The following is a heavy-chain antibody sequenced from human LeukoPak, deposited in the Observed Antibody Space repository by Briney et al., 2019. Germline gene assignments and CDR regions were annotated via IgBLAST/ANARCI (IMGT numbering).Heavy chain of an antibody. CDR2: IYTSGTT. J-gene: IGHJ4*02. CDR3: ARGKVVAGTPGQNSWDH. CDR1: GVSTSSYY. V-gene: IGHV4-4*07. Sequence: KASETLSLTCTVSGVSTSSYYWSWIRQPAGKGLEWIGRIYTSGTTNYNPSLKSRVSMSVDTSKNQFSLKLSSVTAADTAVYYCARGKVVAGTPGQNSWDHWGQGTLDTVSS. D-gene: IGHD6-19*01.